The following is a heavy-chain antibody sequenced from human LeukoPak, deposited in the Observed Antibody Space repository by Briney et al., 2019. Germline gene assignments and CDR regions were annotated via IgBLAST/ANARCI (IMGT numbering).Heavy chain of an antibody. D-gene: IGHD5-24*01. Sequence: SETLSLTCTVSGGSISSYYWSWIRQPPGKGLEWIGYIYYSGSTNYNPSLKSRVTISVDTSKNQFSLKLSSVTAADTAVYYCARTEDGYAIDYWGQGTLVTVSS. V-gene: IGHV4-59*01. CDR1: GGSISSYY. CDR2: IYYSGST. J-gene: IGHJ4*02. CDR3: ARTEDGYAIDY.